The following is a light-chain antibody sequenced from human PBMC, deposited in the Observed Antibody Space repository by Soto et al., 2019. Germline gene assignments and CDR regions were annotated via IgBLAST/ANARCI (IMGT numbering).Light chain of an antibody. J-gene: IGLJ1*01. Sequence: QSVLTQPASVSGSPGQSIAISCTGTSSDVGGYNYVSWYQQHPGKAPKLMIYDVSNRPSGVSNRFSGSKSGNTASLTISGLQADDEADYYCSSYTSSSTRVFGTGTKVT. CDR2: DVS. V-gene: IGLV2-14*01. CDR3: SSYTSSSTRV. CDR1: SSDVGGYNY.